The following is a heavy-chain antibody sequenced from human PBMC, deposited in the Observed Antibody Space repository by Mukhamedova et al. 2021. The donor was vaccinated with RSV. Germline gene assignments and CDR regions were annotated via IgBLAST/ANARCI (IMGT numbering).Heavy chain of an antibody. D-gene: IGHD3-16*01. J-gene: IGHJ6*02. V-gene: IGHV1-2*04. CDR3: ARHGDYYYYGMDV. Sequence: GGTNYAQKFQGWVTMTRDTSINTAYMELSRLRSDDTAVYYCARHGDYYYYGMDVWGQGTTVTVSS. CDR2: GGT.